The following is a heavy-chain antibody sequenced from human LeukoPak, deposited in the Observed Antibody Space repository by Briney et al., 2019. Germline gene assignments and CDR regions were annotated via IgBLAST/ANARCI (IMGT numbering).Heavy chain of an antibody. J-gene: IGHJ4*02. CDR1: GGSISSSSYY. V-gene: IGHV4-39*01. CDR3: ARPVVRGVIITGFDY. D-gene: IGHD3-10*01. CDR2: IYYSGST. Sequence: SETLSLTCTVSGGSISSSSYYWGWIRQPPGKGLEWIGSIYYSGSTYYNPSLKSRVTISVDTSKNQFSLKLSTVIAADTAVYYCARPVVRGVIITGFDYWGQGTLVTVSS.